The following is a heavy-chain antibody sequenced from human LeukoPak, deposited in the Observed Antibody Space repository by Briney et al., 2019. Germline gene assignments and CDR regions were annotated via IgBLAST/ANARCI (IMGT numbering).Heavy chain of an antibody. J-gene: IGHJ6*02. Sequence: GESLKISCKGSGYSFTSYWIGWVRQMPGKGLEWMGIIYPGDSDTRYSPSFQGQVTISADESISTAYLQWSSLKASDTAMYYCARIHGGLQYYYYYYGMDVWGQGTTVTVSS. V-gene: IGHV5-51*01. CDR2: IYPGDSDT. CDR1: GYSFTSYW. D-gene: IGHD2-15*01. CDR3: ARIHGGLQYYYYYYGMDV.